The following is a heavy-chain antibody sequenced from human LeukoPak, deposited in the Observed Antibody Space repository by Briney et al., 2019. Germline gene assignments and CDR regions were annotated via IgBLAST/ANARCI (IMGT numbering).Heavy chain of an antibody. Sequence: GGSLRLSCTASGFTVSSNYMSWVRQAPGKGLEWVSVIYSGGSTYYADSVKGRFTISRDNSKNTLYLQMNSLRAEDTAVYYCATVLWFGESYYYGMDVWGQGTTVTVSS. V-gene: IGHV3-53*01. CDR2: IYSGGST. CDR3: ATVLWFGESYYYGMDV. D-gene: IGHD3-10*01. J-gene: IGHJ6*02. CDR1: GFTVSSNY.